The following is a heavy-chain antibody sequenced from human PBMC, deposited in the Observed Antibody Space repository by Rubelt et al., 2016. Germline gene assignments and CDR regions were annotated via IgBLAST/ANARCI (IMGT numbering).Heavy chain of an antibody. J-gene: IGHJ4*02. CDR3: ASLQYSSGWYSDY. CDR1: GYTFISYG. V-gene: IGHV1-18*01. Sequence: QIQLVQSGPEVEKPGASVKVSCKASGYTFISYGISWIRQAPGQGLEWMGWISAYDGNTNYAQKVQGRVTMTTDTSTSTAYMELRSLRSEDTAVYYCASLQYSSGWYSDYWGLGTLVTVSS. D-gene: IGHD6-19*01. CDR2: ISAYDGNT.